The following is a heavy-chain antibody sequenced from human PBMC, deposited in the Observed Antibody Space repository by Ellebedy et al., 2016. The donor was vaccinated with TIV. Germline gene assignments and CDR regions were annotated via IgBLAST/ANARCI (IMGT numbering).Heavy chain of an antibody. CDR1: GFTFSSDA. CDR2: ISCSGFTI. Sequence: GESLKISCAASGFTFSSDAMSWVRQASGKGLEWVSSISCSGFTIYYADSVKGRFTISRDNSKNTLYLQMNSLRAEDTAVYYCTKSDAVKTPAKRYIEVWGQGTTVTISS. CDR3: TKSDAVKTPAKRYIEV. V-gene: IGHV3-23*01. J-gene: IGHJ6*02.